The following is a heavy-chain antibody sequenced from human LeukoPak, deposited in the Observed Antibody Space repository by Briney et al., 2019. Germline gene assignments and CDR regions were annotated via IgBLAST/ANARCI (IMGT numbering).Heavy chain of an antibody. D-gene: IGHD5-12*01. CDR1: GFTFSSYV. CDR2: VRDDGRST. J-gene: IGHJ4*02. CDR3: AKADGYSGFDHFDY. V-gene: IGHV3-23*01. Sequence: GGSLRLCCAASGFTFSSYVMSWVRQAPGKGLEWVSAVRDDGRSTYYADSVKGRFTISRDNSKNTLYLQMNSLRAEDTAVYFCAKADGYSGFDHFDYWGQGTLVTVSS.